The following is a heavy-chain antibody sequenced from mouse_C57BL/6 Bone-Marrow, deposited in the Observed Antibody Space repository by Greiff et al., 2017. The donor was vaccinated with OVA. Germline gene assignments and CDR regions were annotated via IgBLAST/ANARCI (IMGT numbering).Heavy chain of an antibody. CDR3: ARGITTVVVDY. D-gene: IGHD1-1*01. J-gene: IGHJ2*01. V-gene: IGHV1-50*01. Sequence: VQLQQPGAELVKPGASVKLSCKASGYTFTSYWMQWVKQRPGQGLEWIGEIDPSDSYTNYNQKFKGKATLTVDTSSSTAYMQLSSLTSEDSAVYYCARGITTVVVDYWGQGTTLTVSS. CDR1: GYTFTSYW. CDR2: IDPSDSYT.